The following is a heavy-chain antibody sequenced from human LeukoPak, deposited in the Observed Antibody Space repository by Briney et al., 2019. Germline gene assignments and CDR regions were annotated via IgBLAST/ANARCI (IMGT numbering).Heavy chain of an antibody. J-gene: IGHJ4*02. D-gene: IGHD2-2*01. CDR2: ISYSGDTI. CDR1: GFTFSSYA. CDR3: AREGPGGYCSSTSCYPF. V-gene: IGHV3-48*04. Sequence: GGSLRLSCAASGFTFSSYAMHWVRQAPGKGLEWVSYISYSGDTIYYADSVKGRFTVSRDNAKNSLYLQMNSLRVEDTAVYYCAREGPGGYCSSTSCYPFWGQGTLVTVSS.